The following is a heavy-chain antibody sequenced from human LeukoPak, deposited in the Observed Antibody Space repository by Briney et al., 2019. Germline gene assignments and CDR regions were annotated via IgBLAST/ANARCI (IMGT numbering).Heavy chain of an antibody. Sequence: PSETLSLTCTVSGGSISSYYWSWIRQPAGKGLEWIGRIYTSGSTNYNPSLKSRVTMSVGTSKNQFSLKLSSVTAADTAVYYCASRLDHDYYYYYMDVWGKGTTVTVSS. V-gene: IGHV4-4*07. J-gene: IGHJ6*03. CDR3: ASRLDHDYYYYYMDV. CDR2: IYTSGST. D-gene: IGHD6-19*01. CDR1: GGSISSYY.